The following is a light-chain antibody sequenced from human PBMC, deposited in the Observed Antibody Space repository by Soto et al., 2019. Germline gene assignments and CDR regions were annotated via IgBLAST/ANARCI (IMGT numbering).Light chain of an antibody. J-gene: IGKJ4*01. CDR1: QSISSW. CDR2: KAS. Sequence: DIQMTQSPSTLSASVGDRVTITCRASQSISSWLAWYQQKPGKAPKLLIYKASSLESGVPSRFSGSGSGTEFTLTISSLQPDDFANYYCQQYNSYSLPFGGGTKVEIK. CDR3: QQYNSYSLP. V-gene: IGKV1-5*03.